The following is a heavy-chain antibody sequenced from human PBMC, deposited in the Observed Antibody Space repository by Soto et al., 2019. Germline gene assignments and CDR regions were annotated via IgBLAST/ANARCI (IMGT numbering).Heavy chain of an antibody. CDR1: GGTFNTYA. Sequence: QVQLVQSGAEMKKPGSSVKVSCQSSGGTFNTYAMNWVRQAPGQGPEWMGDISPMFGAANYAPKFQGRVTIMADESTGTSYMQLSSLTSEETALYFCAREVQVHTPAFVYWGQGTLVTVSS. J-gene: IGHJ4*02. CDR2: ISPMFGAA. CDR3: AREVQVHTPAFVY. D-gene: IGHD2-15*01. V-gene: IGHV1-69*19.